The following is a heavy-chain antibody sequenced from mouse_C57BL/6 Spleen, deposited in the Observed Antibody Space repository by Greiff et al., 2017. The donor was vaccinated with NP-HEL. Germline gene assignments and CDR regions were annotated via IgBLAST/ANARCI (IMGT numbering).Heavy chain of an antibody. CDR2: FYPGSGSI. CDR1: GYTFTEYT. J-gene: IGHJ3*01. Sequence: VQLQQSGAELVKPGASVKLSCKASGYTFTEYTIHWVKQRSGQGLEWIGWFYPGSGSIKYNEKFKDKATLTADKSSSTVYMELSRVTSEDSAVYFCARHEGDYYGSSHAWFAYWGQGTLVTVSA. CDR3: ARHEGDYYGSSHAWFAY. D-gene: IGHD1-1*01. V-gene: IGHV1-62-2*01.